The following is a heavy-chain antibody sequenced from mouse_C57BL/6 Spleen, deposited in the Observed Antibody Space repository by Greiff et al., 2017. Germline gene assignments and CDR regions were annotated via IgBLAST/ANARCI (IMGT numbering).Heavy chain of an antibody. D-gene: IGHD1-1*01. CDR1: GYTFHDYE. V-gene: IGHV1-15*01. J-gene: IGHJ3*01. Sequence: VQLQQSVAELVRPGASVTLSCKASGYTFHDYEMHWVKQTHVHGLEWIGAIDPEPGCTAYTPKFKGKARLTADQSSSTAYRELRSLTSEDSAVYDCTSSYYYGSSFWLAYWGQGTLVTVSA. CDR2: IDPEPGCT. CDR3: TSSYYYGSSFWLAY.